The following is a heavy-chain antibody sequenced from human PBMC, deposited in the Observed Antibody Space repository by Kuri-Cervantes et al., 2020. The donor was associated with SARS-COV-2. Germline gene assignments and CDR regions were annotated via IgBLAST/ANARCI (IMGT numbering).Heavy chain of an antibody. CDR1: GLTFRSYS. D-gene: IGHD7-27*01. J-gene: IGHJ4*02. Sequence: GESLKISCAASGLTFRSYSMNWVRQAPGKGLEWVSSISSSSSYIYYADSVKGRFTISRDNAKNSLYLQMNSLRAEDTAVYYCARGLWGIQYYFDYWGQGTLVTVSS. CDR2: ISSSSSYI. CDR3: ARGLWGIQYYFDY. V-gene: IGHV3-21*01.